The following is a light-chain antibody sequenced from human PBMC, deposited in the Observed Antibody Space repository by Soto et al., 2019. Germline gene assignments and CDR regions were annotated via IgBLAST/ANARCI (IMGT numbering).Light chain of an antibody. J-gene: IGKJ2*01. CDR1: QTIRRW. Sequence: DVQITQSSSPPSGSVGDRVPITCRASQTIRRWLAWDPQKPGKAPKLLIYKASTLKSGVPSRFSGSGSGTEFTLTISGLQSEDVSIYFCQHYNFWPHSFGQGTKVDI. V-gene: IGKV1-5*03. CDR2: KAS. CDR3: QHYNFWPHS.